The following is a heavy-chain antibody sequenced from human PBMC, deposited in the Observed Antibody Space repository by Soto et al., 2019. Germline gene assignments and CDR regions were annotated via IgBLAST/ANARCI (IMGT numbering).Heavy chain of an antibody. V-gene: IGHV3-7*01. CDR2: IKQDGSEK. J-gene: IGHJ3*02. D-gene: IGHD3-22*01. Sequence: GGSLRLSCAASGCTFSSYAMSWVRQAPGKGLEWVANIKQDGSEKYYVDSVKGRFTISRDNAKNSLYLQMNSLRAEDTAVYYCARFFFDSSGSFDIWGQGTMVTVSS. CDR1: GCTFSSYA. CDR3: ARFFFDSSGSFDI.